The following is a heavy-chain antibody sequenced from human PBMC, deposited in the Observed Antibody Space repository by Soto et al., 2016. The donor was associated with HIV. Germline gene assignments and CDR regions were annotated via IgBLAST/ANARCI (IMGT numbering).Heavy chain of an antibody. CDR2: ISSSGSYI. Sequence: EVQLVESGGGLVKPGGPVRLSCAASGFTFSSCSMNWVRQAPGKGLEWVSCISSSGSYIYYADSLKGRFTISRDNAKNSLYLQMNSLRAEDMAVYYCARFGMYHRNAKGGYFFDNWGQGTLVTVSS. V-gene: IGHV3-21*01. CDR1: GFTFSSCS. J-gene: IGHJ4*02. D-gene: IGHD1-1*01. CDR3: ARFGMYHRNAKGGYFFDN.